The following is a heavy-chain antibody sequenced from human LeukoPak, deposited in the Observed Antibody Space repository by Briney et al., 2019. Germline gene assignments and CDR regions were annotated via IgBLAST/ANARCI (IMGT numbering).Heavy chain of an antibody. Sequence: SETLSLTCAVYGGSFSGYYWSWIRQPPGKGLEWIGSIYYSGSTSYNPSLKSRVTISVDTSKNQFSLKLSSVTAADTAVYYCARSEGGATIYWGQGALVTVSS. CDR3: ARSEGGATIY. CDR2: IYYSGST. V-gene: IGHV4-34*01. J-gene: IGHJ4*02. D-gene: IGHD5-24*01. CDR1: GGSFSGYY.